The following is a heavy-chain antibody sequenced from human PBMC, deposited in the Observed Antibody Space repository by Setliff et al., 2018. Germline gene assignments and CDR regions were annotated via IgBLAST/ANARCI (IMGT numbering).Heavy chain of an antibody. CDR2: IYYSGST. CDR1: GGSISSSSYY. CDR3: ARGYSGYDYLKPFDY. D-gene: IGHD5-12*01. J-gene: IGHJ4*02. V-gene: IGHV4-39*01. Sequence: SETLSLTCTVSGGSISSSSYYWGWIRQPPGKGLEWIGSIYYSGSTYYNPSLKSRVTISVDTSKNQFSLKLSSVTAADTAVYYCARGYSGYDYLKPFDYWGQGTQVTVSS.